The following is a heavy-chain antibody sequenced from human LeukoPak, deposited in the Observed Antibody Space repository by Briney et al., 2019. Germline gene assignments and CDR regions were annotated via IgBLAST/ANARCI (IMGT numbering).Heavy chain of an antibody. CDR2: MNPNSGNT. V-gene: IGHV1-8*01. D-gene: IGHD3-22*01. Sequence: ASVKVSCKASGYTFTNYDINWVRQATGQGLEWMGWMNPNSGNTGYAQKFQGRVTMTRNTSINTAYMELSRLTSEDTAVYYCARRMNYDSRAFQHWGQGTLVTVSS. J-gene: IGHJ1*01. CDR3: ARRMNYDSRAFQH. CDR1: GYTFTNYD.